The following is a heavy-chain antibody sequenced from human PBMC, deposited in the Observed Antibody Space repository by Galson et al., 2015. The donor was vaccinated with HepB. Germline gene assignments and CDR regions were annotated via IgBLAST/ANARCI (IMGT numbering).Heavy chain of an antibody. J-gene: IGHJ4*02. Sequence: SLRLSCAASGFTFSSYAMHWVRQAPGKGLEWVAVISYDGSNKYYADSVKGRFTIPRDNSKNTLYLQMNSLRAEDTAVYYCARIGGSSWYFDYWGQGTLVTVSS. V-gene: IGHV3-30*04. CDR2: ISYDGSNK. CDR3: ARIGGSSWYFDY. CDR1: GFTFSSYA. D-gene: IGHD6-13*01.